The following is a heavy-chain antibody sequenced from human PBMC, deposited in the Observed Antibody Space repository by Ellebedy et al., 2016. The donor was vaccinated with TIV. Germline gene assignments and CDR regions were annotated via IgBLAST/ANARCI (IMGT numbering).Heavy chain of an antibody. J-gene: IGHJ6*02. Sequence: GESLKISXAASGFTFSSYAMHWVRQAPGKGLEWVAVISYDGSNKYYADSVKGRFTISRDNSKNTLYLQMNSLRAEDTAVYYCAREWIYGDYQYYGMDVWGQGTTVTVSS. CDR3: AREWIYGDYQYYGMDV. CDR1: GFTFSSYA. CDR2: ISYDGSNK. V-gene: IGHV3-30-3*01. D-gene: IGHD4-17*01.